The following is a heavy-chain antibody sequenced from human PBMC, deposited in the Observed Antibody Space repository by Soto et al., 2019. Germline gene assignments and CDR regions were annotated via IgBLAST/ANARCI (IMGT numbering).Heavy chain of an antibody. CDR1: GGSISSSSYY. D-gene: IGHD3-10*01. J-gene: IGHJ4*02. V-gene: IGHV4-39*01. CDR3: ARQIYYHRALYYFDY. CDR2: IYYSGST. Sequence: SETLSLTCTVSGGSISSSSYYWGWIRQPPGKGLEWIGNIYYSGSTYYNPSLKSRVSISVDTSKNQFSLKLNSVTAADTAVYYCARQIYYHRALYYFDYWGQGTLVTVSS.